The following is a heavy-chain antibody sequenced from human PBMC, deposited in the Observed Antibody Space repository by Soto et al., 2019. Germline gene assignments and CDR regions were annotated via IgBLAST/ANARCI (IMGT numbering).Heavy chain of an antibody. Sequence: PGGSLRLSCAASGFTFSSYEMNWVRQAPGKGLEWVSYISSSGSTIYYADSVKGRFTISRDNAKNSLYLQMNSLRAEETAVYYCARDKGRSFGGVTDAFDMWGQGTMMTV. V-gene: IGHV3-48*03. CDR2: ISSSGSTI. CDR1: GFTFSSYE. D-gene: IGHD3-16*01. J-gene: IGHJ3*02. CDR3: ARDKGRSFGGVTDAFDM.